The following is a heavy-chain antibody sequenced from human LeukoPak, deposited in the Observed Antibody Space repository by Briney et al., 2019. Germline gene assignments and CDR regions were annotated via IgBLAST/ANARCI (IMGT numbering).Heavy chain of an antibody. CDR3: ARVLSRWDSSGYYYEGGYFDY. J-gene: IGHJ4*02. CDR2: IWYDGSNK. CDR1: GFTFSSYG. V-gene: IGHV3-33*01. D-gene: IGHD3-22*01. Sequence: PGGSLRLSCAASGFTFSSYGMHWVRQAPGKGLEWVAVIWYDGSNKYYADSVKGRFTISRDNAKNSLYLQMNSLRAEDTALYYCARVLSRWDSSGYYYEGGYFDYWGQGTLVTVSS.